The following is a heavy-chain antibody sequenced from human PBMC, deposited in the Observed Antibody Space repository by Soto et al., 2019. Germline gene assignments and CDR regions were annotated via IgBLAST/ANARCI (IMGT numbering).Heavy chain of an antibody. CDR2: ISSSTSYI. CDR1: GFSLSAYS. Sequence: PXGSLRLSCAGSGFSLSAYSMHWVRQAPGQGLEWVSSISSSTSYIYYADSVKGRFTIARDDATNSLYLQMNSLRAEDTAVYYCARLMVYAYFDYWGQGSLVTVSS. V-gene: IGHV3-21*04. CDR3: ARLMVYAYFDY. J-gene: IGHJ4*02. D-gene: IGHD2-8*01.